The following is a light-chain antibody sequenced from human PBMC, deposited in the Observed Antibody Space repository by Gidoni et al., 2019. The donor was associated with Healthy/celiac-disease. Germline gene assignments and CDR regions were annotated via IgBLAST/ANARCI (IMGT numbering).Light chain of an antibody. CDR2: EGS. V-gene: IGLV2-23*01. Sequence: QSAPPHPAPVSGSPGQSIPIPCTGTSSDVGGHILVSWYQQHPVRAPKLMIYEGSQWPSGVSNRFSCSKSGNTASLTISGLQPEDEADYSCCSYAGSSFGTGPKVTVL. CDR3: CSYAGSS. J-gene: IGLJ1*01. CDR1: SSDVGGHIL.